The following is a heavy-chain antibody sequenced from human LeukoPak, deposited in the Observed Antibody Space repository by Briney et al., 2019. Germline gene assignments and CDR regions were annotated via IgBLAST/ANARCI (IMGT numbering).Heavy chain of an antibody. J-gene: IGHJ4*02. CDR3: ARGEMAGIAARRDFDY. V-gene: IGHV1-8*01. CDR2: MNPNSGNT. CDR1: GYTFTSYD. D-gene: IGHD6-6*01. Sequence: ASVKVSCKASGYTFTSYDFNWVRQATGQGLEWMGWMNPNSGNTGYAQKFQGRVTMTRKTSISTAYMELSSLRSEDTAVYYCARGEMAGIAARRDFDYWGQGTLVTASS.